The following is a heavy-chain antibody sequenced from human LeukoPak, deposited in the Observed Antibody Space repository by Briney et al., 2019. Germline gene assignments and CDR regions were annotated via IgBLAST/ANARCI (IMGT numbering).Heavy chain of an antibody. Sequence: ASVKVSCKASGYTFTSYDINWVRQATGQGLEWMGWMNPNSGNTGYAQKFQGRVTMTRNTSISTAYMELSSLRSEDTAVYYCARAEAYYDILTGYSRNRNWFDPWGQGTLVTVSS. CDR1: GYTFTSYD. J-gene: IGHJ5*02. CDR3: ARAEAYYDILTGYSRNRNWFDP. CDR2: MNPNSGNT. V-gene: IGHV1-8*01. D-gene: IGHD3-9*01.